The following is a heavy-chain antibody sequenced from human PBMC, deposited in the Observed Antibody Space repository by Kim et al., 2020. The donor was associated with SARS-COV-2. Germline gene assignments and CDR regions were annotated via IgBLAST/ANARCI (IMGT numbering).Heavy chain of an antibody. CDR2: IYHSGST. CDR3: ARWEGMATINGDAFDI. Sequence: SETLSLTCAVSGGSISSSNWWSWVRQPPGKGLEWIGEIYHSGSTNYNPSLKSRVTISVDKSKNQFSLKLSSVTAADTAVYYCARWEGMATINGDAFDIWGQGTMVTVSS. CDR1: GGSISSSNW. J-gene: IGHJ3*02. V-gene: IGHV4-4*02. D-gene: IGHD1-26*01.